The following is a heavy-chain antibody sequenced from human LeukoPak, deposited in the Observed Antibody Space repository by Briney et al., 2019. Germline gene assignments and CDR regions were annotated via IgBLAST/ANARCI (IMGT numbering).Heavy chain of an antibody. D-gene: IGHD2-2*01. Sequence: GGSLRLSCAASGFTFSDYYMSWIRQAPGKGLDWVSYISSSGSTIYYADSVKGRFTISRDNAENSLYLQMNSLRAEDTAVYYCATVADCSSTSCEWTYYYYMDVWAKGTAVTVSS. V-gene: IGHV3-11*01. CDR2: ISSSGSTI. J-gene: IGHJ6*03. CDR1: GFTFSDYY. CDR3: ATVADCSSTSCEWTYYYYMDV.